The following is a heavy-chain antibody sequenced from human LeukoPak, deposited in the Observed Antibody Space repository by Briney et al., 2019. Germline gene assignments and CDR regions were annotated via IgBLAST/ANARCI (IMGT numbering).Heavy chain of an antibody. CDR3: AKVGKPEGSGYYYYFDY. Sequence: GESLKISCAASGFTFSSYAMSWVRQAPGKGLEWVSAISGSGGSTYYADSVKGRFTISRDNSKSTLYLQMNSLRAEDTAVYYCAKVGKPEGSGYYYYFDYWGQGTLVTVSS. CDR1: GFTFSSYA. D-gene: IGHD3-22*01. CDR2: ISGSGGST. V-gene: IGHV3-23*01. J-gene: IGHJ4*02.